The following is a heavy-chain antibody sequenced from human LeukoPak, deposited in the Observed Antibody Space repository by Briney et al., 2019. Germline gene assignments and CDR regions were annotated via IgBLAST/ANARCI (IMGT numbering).Heavy chain of an antibody. CDR2: ISSSSSYI. Sequence: GGSLRLSCAASGFTFSSYSMNWVRQAPGKGLEWVSSISSSSSYIYYADSVKGRFTISRDNAKNSLYLQMNSLRAEDTAVYYCARGGRYYGSGKPTYWGQGTLVTVSS. D-gene: IGHD3-10*01. J-gene: IGHJ4*02. V-gene: IGHV3-21*01. CDR3: ARGGRYYGSGKPTY. CDR1: GFTFSSYS.